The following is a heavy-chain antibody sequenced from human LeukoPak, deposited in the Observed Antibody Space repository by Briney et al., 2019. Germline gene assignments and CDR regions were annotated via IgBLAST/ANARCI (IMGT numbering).Heavy chain of an antibody. J-gene: IGHJ4*02. CDR3: AKLCTSGQGGDQDY. V-gene: IGHV3-23*01. CDR1: GFTFSSYA. D-gene: IGHD2-2*01. Sequence: GGSLRLSCAASGFTFSSYAMSWVRQAPGKGLEWVSAISGSGGSTYYADSVKGRFTISRDNSKNTLYLQMNSLRAEDTAVYYCAKLCTSGQGGDQDYWGQGTLVTVSS. CDR2: ISGSGGST.